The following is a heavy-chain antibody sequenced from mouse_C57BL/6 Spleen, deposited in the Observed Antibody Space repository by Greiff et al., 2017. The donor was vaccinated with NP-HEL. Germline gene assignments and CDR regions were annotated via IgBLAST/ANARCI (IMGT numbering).Heavy chain of an antibody. V-gene: IGHV1-50*01. Sequence: QVHVKQPGAELVKPGASVKLSCKASGYTFTSYWMQWVKQRPGQGLEWIGEIDPSDSYTNYNQKFKGKATLTVDTSSSTAYMQLSSLTSEDSAVYYCARWGDYWGQGTTLTVSS. CDR2: IDPSDSYT. CDR3: ARWGDY. CDR1: GYTFTSYW. J-gene: IGHJ2*01.